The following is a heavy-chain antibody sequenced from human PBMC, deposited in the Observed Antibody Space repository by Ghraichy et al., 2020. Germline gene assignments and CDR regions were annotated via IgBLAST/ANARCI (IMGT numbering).Heavy chain of an antibody. CDR1: GGTFSSYA. Sequence: SVKVSCKASGGTFSSYAISWVRQAPGQGFEWMGGIIPIFGTANYAQKFQGRVTITADKSTSTAYMELSSLRSEDTAVYYCARWAVYSYGYYFDYWGQGTLVTVSS. CDR2: IIPIFGTA. J-gene: IGHJ4*02. CDR3: ARWAVYSYGYYFDY. D-gene: IGHD5-18*01. V-gene: IGHV1-69*06.